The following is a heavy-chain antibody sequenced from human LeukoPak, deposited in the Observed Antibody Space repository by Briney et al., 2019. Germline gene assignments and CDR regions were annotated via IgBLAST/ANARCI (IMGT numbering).Heavy chain of an antibody. D-gene: IGHD3-9*01. J-gene: IGHJ4*02. V-gene: IGHV5-51*01. Sequence: GESLKISCKGSGYSFTSYWIGWVRQMPGKGLEWMGIIYPGDSDTRYSPSFQGQGTISADKSISTAYLQWSSLKASDTAMYYCARPEGHYDILTGGSLDYWGQGTLVTVSS. CDR2: IYPGDSDT. CDR1: GYSFTSYW. CDR3: ARPEGHYDILTGGSLDY.